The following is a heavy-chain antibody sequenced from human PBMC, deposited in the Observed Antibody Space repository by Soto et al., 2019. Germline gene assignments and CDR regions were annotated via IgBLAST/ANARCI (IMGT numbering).Heavy chain of an antibody. Sequence: QLQLQESGPGLVKPSETLSLTCTVSGGSISSSSYYWGWIRQPPGKGLEWIGSIYYSGSTYYNPSLKSRVTISVDTSKNQFSLKLSSVTAADTAVYYCARHGRGGQWLGRTVRPYYFDYWGQGTLVTVSS. CDR1: GGSISSSSYY. D-gene: IGHD6-19*01. J-gene: IGHJ4*02. CDR2: IYYSGST. CDR3: ARHGRGGQWLGRTVRPYYFDY. V-gene: IGHV4-39*01.